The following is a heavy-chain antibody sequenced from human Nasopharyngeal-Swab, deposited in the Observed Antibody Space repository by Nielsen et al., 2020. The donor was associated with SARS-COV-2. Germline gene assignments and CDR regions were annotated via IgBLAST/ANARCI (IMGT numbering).Heavy chain of an antibody. D-gene: IGHD1-7*01. CDR3: ARDQVQTGTTSYYYYGMDV. Sequence: GESLKISCAASGFTFSDYYMSWLRQAPGKGLEWVSYISSSGSTIYYADSVKGRFTISRDNAKNSLYLQMNSLRAEDTAVYYCARDQVQTGTTSYYYYGMDVWGQGTTVTVSS. J-gene: IGHJ6*02. V-gene: IGHV3-11*01. CDR1: GFTFSDYY. CDR2: ISSSGSTI.